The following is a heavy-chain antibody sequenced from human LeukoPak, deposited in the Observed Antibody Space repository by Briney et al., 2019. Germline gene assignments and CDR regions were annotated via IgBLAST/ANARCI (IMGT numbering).Heavy chain of an antibody. J-gene: IGHJ4*02. Sequence: GGSLRLSCAASGFTFSSYGMHWVRQAPGKGLEWVAFIRYDGSNKYYADSVKGRFTISRDNSKNTLYLQMNSLRAEDTAVYYCAKDNRASGWPFDYWGQGTLVTVSS. CDR2: IRYDGSNK. V-gene: IGHV3-30*02. CDR3: AKDNRASGWPFDY. CDR1: GFTFSSYG. D-gene: IGHD6-25*01.